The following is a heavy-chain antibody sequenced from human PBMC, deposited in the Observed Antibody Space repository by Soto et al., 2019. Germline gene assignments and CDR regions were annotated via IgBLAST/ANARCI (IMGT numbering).Heavy chain of an antibody. CDR1: GYTFTDYA. CDR2: INAANGNT. Sequence: QVQLVQSGAEEKKPGASVKVPCKASGYTFTDYAMHWVRQAPGQRLEWMGWINAANGNTKYSQKFQGRVTITRDTSASTAYMELSSLRSDDTAVYYCARAVAVPADFDYWGQGTLVTVSS. CDR3: ARAVAVPADFDY. D-gene: IGHD6-19*01. V-gene: IGHV1-3*05. J-gene: IGHJ4*02.